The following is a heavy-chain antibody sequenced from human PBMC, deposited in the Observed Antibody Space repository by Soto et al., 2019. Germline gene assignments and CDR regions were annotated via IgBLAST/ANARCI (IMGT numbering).Heavy chain of an antibody. CDR1: GFTFSSYG. CDR3: AKDLYDSSGYYQTPRH. V-gene: IGHV3-30*18. CDR2: ISYDGSNK. Sequence: SLRLSCAASGFTFSSYGMHWVRQAPGKGLEWVAVISYDGSNKYYADSVKGRFTISRDNSKNTLYLQMNSLRAEDTAVYYCAKDLYDSSGYYQTPRHSGQGTLVTVSS. D-gene: IGHD3-22*01. J-gene: IGHJ1*01.